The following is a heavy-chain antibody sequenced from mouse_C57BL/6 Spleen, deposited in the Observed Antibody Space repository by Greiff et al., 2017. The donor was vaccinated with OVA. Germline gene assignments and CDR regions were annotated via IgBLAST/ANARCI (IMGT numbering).Heavy chain of an antibody. J-gene: IGHJ2*01. Sequence: QVQLKQPGAELVKPGASVKLSCKASGYTFTSYWMHWVKQRPGRGLEWIGRIDPNSGGTKYNEKFKSKATLTVDKPSSTAYMQLSSLTSEDSAVYYCARSYGSSYGLRYFDYWGQGTTLTVSS. CDR2: IDPNSGGT. CDR1: GYTFTSYW. D-gene: IGHD1-1*01. CDR3: ARSYGSSYGLRYFDY. V-gene: IGHV1-72*01.